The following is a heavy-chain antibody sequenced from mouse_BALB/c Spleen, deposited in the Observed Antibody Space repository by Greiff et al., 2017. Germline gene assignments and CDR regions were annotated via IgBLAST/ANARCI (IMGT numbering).Heavy chain of an antibody. V-gene: IGHV5-9-3*01. CDR3: ARHKFITTVVNLDY. J-gene: IGHJ2*01. CDR1: GFTFSSYA. Sequence: EVMLVESGGGLVKPGGSLKLSCAASGFTFSSYAMSWVRQTPEKRLEWVATISSGGSYTYYPDSVKGRFTISRDNAKNTLYLQMSSLRSEDPAMYYCARHKFITTVVNLDYWGQGTTLTVSS. CDR2: ISSGGSYT. D-gene: IGHD1-1*01.